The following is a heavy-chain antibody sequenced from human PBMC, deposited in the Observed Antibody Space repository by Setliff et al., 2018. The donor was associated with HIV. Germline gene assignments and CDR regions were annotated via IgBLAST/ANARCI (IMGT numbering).Heavy chain of an antibody. Sequence: SLKISCAASGFIFDDYVMHWVRQAPGRGLEWVSSINWNSDNRGYADSVRGRFTISRDNAKNSLYLQMNSLRVEDTALYFCAKDISGPPPDYYDTSGYYGDAFDFWGRGTMVTVSS. V-gene: IGHV3-9*01. D-gene: IGHD3-22*01. J-gene: IGHJ3*01. CDR1: GFIFDDYV. CDR3: AKDISGPPPDYYDTSGYYGDAFDF. CDR2: INWNSDNR.